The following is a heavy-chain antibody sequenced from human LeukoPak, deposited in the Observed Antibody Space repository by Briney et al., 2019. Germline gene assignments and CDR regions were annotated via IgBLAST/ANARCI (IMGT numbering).Heavy chain of an antibody. V-gene: IGHV3-53*01. Sequence: GGSLRLSCAASGFTVSSNYMSWVRQAPGKGLEWVSVIYSDGSTYYADSVRGRFTISRDNSKDTLYLQMNSLRAEDTAVYYCARAMSTFGGVRDYFDSWGQGTLVTVSS. CDR2: IYSDGST. D-gene: IGHD3-16*01. CDR3: ARAMSTFGGVRDYFDS. CDR1: GFTVSSNY. J-gene: IGHJ4*02.